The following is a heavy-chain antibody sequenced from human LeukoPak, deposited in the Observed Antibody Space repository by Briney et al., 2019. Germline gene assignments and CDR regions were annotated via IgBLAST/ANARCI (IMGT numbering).Heavy chain of an antibody. V-gene: IGHV1-46*01. J-gene: IGHJ4*02. CDR1: GYTFTGYY. D-gene: IGHD6-13*01. Sequence: ASVKVSCKASGYTFTGYYMHWVRQAPGQGLEWMGIINPSGGSTSYAQKFQGRVTMTRDMSTSTVYMELSSLRSEDTAVYYCAKDLKGLTIVAAGSFDYWGQGTLVTVSS. CDR2: INPSGGST. CDR3: AKDLKGLTIVAAGSFDY.